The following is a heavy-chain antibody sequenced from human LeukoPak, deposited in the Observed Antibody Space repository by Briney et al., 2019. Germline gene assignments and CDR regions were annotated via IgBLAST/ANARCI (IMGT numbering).Heavy chain of an antibody. V-gene: IGHV3-7*04. D-gene: IGHD1-26*01. J-gene: IGHJ3*02. Sequence: GGSLRLSCAAAGFTFSRYWMTWVRQAPGKGLEWGANIKQDGSQEYYVDSVNGRFTISRDNAKRSLYLQMHRLRAEDTAVSYCARGGTYFMDALDIWGQGAMITVSS. CDR3: ARGGTYFMDALDI. CDR2: IKQDGSQE. CDR1: GFTFSRYW.